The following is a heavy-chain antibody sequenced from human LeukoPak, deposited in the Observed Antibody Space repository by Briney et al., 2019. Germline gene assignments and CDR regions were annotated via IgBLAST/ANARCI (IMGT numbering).Heavy chain of an antibody. J-gene: IGHJ6*03. Sequence: GGSLRLSCAASGFTFSSYWMSWVRQAPGKGLEWVSSISSSSSYIYYADSVKGRFTISRDNAKNSLYLQMNSLRAEDTAVYYCASLYYDYVWGSYRRMDAWGKGTTVTVSS. D-gene: IGHD3-16*02. V-gene: IGHV3-21*01. CDR1: GFTFSSYW. CDR2: ISSSSSYI. CDR3: ASLYYDYVWGSYRRMDA.